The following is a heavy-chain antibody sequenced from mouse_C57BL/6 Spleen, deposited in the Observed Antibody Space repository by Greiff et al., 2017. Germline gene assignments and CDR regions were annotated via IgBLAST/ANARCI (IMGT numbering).Heavy chain of an antibody. J-gene: IGHJ2*01. CDR3: ARSNWDVDYFDY. CDR1: GYTFTSYT. D-gene: IGHD4-1*02. CDR2: INPSSGYT. V-gene: IGHV1-4*01. Sequence: QVQLKESGAELARPGASVKMSCKASGYTFTSYTMHWVKQRPGQGLEWIGYINPSSGYTKYNQKFKDKATLTADKSSSTAYMQLSSLTSEDSAVYYCARSNWDVDYFDYWGQGTTLTVSS.